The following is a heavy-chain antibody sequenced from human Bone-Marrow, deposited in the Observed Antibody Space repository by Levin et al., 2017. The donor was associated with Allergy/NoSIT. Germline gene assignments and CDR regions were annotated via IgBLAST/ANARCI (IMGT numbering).Heavy chain of an antibody. D-gene: IGHD6-6*01. CDR2: IYYTGDT. J-gene: IGHJ6*03. V-gene: IGHV4-39*01. CDR1: GGSMKIASYY. Sequence: SQTLSLTCSVSGGSMKIASYYWGWVRQPPGEGLEWIGSIYYTGDTFYNPSLKSRVTLSVDTSKSQFSLRLTSVTAADTAVYYCARLGASLPHDISSPSYYYYMDVWGKGTTVTVSS. CDR3: ARLGASLPHDISSPSYYYYMDV.